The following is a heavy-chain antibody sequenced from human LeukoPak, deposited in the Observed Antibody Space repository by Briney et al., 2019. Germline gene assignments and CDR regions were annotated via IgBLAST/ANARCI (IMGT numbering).Heavy chain of an antibody. CDR2: IYSGGST. D-gene: IGHD5-24*01. CDR3: AKDRERWLQSNFDY. CDR1: EFSVGSNY. Sequence: GGSLRLSCAASEFSVGSNYMTWVRQAPGKGLEWVSLIYSGGSTYYADSVKGRFTISRDNSKNTLYLQMNSLRAEDTAVYYCAKDRERWLQSNFDYWGQGTLVTVSS. V-gene: IGHV3-53*01. J-gene: IGHJ4*02.